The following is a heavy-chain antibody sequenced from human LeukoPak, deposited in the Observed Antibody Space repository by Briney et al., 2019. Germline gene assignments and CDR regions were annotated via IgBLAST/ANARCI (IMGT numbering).Heavy chain of an antibody. Sequence: RGESLTISCQASGYIFTNYWIGWVRQMPRKGLESMGIIYPADSDTTYSPSFQGQVTISADKSINTVYLQWSSLKASDTAMYYCARQSRDGSKTRGYYFDYWGQGTLVTVSS. D-gene: IGHD3-10*01. CDR2: IYPADSDT. CDR1: GYIFTNYW. V-gene: IGHV5-51*01. CDR3: ARQSRDGSKTRGYYFDY. J-gene: IGHJ4*02.